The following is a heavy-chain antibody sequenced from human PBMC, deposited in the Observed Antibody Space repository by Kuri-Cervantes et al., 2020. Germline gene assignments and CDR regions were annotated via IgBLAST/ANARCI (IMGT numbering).Heavy chain of an antibody. J-gene: IGHJ4*02. V-gene: IGHV6-1*01. CDR1: GDSVSSNSAT. Sequence: SQTLSLTCAISGDSVSSNSATWNWIRQSPSRGLEWLGRTYYRSKWYNDYALSVKSRITINPDTSKNQFSLQVNSVTPEDTAVYYCARYEAFWSNLAVSPIDYWGQGTLVTVSS. D-gene: IGHD3-3*01. CDR2: TYYRSKWYN. CDR3: ARYEAFWSNLAVSPIDY.